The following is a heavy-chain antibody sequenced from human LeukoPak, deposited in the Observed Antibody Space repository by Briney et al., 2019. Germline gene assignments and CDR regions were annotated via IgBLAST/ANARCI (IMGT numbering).Heavy chain of an antibody. Sequence: SETLSLTCTVSGGSISSYYWSWIRQPPGKGLEWIGYIYYSGSTNYNPSLKSRVTISVDTSKNQFSLKLSSVTAADTAVYYCARESVPGYDFWSGSSVMGDGWFDPWGQGTLVTVSS. CDR2: IYYSGST. J-gene: IGHJ5*02. D-gene: IGHD3-3*01. CDR3: ARESVPGYDFWSGSSVMGDGWFDP. CDR1: GGSISSYY. V-gene: IGHV4-59*01.